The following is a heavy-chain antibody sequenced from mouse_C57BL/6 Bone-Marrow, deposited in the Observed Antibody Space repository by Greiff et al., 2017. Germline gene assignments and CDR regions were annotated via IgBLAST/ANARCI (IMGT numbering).Heavy chain of an antibody. J-gene: IGHJ3*01. CDR1: GFNIKDDY. CDR3: TTEGYYEAY. V-gene: IGHV14-4*01. Sequence: EVQLQQSGAELVRPGASVKLSCTASGFNIKDDYMHWVKQRPEQGLEWIGWIDPENGDTEYASKFQGKATITADTSSNTAYLQLSSLTSEDTAVYYCTTEGYYEAYWGQGTLVTVSA. CDR2: IDPENGDT. D-gene: IGHD2-3*01.